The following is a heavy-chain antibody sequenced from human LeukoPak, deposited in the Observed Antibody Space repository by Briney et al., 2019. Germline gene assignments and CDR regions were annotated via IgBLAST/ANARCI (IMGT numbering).Heavy chain of an antibody. CDR3: ARASHKYFDFWSGLGWFDS. Sequence: GGSLRLSCAASGFTFSDYYMSWVRQAPGKGLEWVSYISSSGSTIYYADSVKGRFTVSRDNAKNSLYLQMNSLRAEDTAVYYCARASHKYFDFWSGLGWFDSWGQGTLVTVSS. CDR1: GFTFSDYY. D-gene: IGHD3-3*01. CDR2: ISSSGSTI. V-gene: IGHV3-11*01. J-gene: IGHJ5*01.